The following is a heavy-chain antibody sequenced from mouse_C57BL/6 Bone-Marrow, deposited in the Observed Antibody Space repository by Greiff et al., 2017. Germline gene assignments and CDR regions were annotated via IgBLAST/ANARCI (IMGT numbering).Heavy chain of an antibody. Sequence: DVKLQESGAELVRPGASVKLSCTASGFNIKDDYMHWVKQRPEQGLEWIGWIDPENGDTEYASKFQGKATITADTSSNTAYLQLSSLTSEDTAVYYCTTIYDYDGDAMDYWGQGTSVTVSS. V-gene: IGHV14-4*01. CDR1: GFNIKDDY. CDR3: TTIYDYDGDAMDY. D-gene: IGHD2-4*01. J-gene: IGHJ4*01. CDR2: IDPENGDT.